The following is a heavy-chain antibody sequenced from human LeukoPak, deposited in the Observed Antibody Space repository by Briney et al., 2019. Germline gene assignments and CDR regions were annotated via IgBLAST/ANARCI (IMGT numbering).Heavy chain of an antibody. CDR1: GFTFSSYA. J-gene: IGHJ4*02. D-gene: IGHD6-13*01. Sequence: GGSLRLSCAASGFTFSSYAMSWVRQAPGKGLEWVSAISGSGGSTYYADSVKGRFTISRDNSKNTLYLQMNSLRAEDTALYYCAKRWAASSWYIDSWGQGTLATVSS. CDR2: ISGSGGST. V-gene: IGHV3-23*01. CDR3: AKRWAASSWYIDS.